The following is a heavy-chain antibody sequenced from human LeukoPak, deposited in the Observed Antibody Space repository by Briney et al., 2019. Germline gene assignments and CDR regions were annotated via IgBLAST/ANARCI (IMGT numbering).Heavy chain of an antibody. CDR3: AKDLDIVVVVAAADAFDI. D-gene: IGHD2-15*01. Sequence: GGSLRLSCAASGFTFSSYAMSWVRQAPGKGLEWVSAISGSGGSTYYADSVKGRFTISRDNSKNTLYLQMDSLRAEDTAVYYCAKDLDIVVVVAAADAFDIWGQGTMVTVSS. J-gene: IGHJ3*02. V-gene: IGHV3-23*01. CDR1: GFTFSSYA. CDR2: ISGSGGST.